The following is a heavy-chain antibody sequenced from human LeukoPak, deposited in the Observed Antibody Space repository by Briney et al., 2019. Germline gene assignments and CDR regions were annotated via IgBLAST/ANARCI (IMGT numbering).Heavy chain of an antibody. V-gene: IGHV1-2*02. Sequence: GASVKVSCKASGYTFTGYYMHWVRQAPGQGLEWMGWINPNSGGTNYAQEFQGRVTMTRDTSISTAYMELSRLRSDDTAVYYCAGRSYCSGGSCYSVWGQGTLVTVSS. CDR3: AGRSYCSGGSCYSV. CDR1: GYTFTGYY. D-gene: IGHD2-15*01. J-gene: IGHJ4*02. CDR2: INPNSGGT.